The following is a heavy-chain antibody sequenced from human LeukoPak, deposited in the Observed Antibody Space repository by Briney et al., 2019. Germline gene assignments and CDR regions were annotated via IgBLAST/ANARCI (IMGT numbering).Heavy chain of an antibody. CDR2: IYYSGST. CDR3: ARAGRITMVRGRHNWFDP. D-gene: IGHD3-10*01. Sequence: SQTLSLTCTVSGGSTSSGGYYWSWIRQHPGKGLDWIGYIYYSGSTYYNPSLKSRVTISVDTSKNQFSLKLSSVTAADTAVYYCARAGRITMVRGRHNWFDPWGQGTLVTVSS. V-gene: IGHV4-31*03. CDR1: GGSTSSGGYY. J-gene: IGHJ5*02.